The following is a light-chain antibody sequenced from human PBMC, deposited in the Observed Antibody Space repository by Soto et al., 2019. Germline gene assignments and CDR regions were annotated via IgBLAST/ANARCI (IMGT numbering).Light chain of an antibody. CDR2: DAS. J-gene: IGKJ2*01. V-gene: IGKV3-11*01. CDR3: QQGSNWPT. Sequence: EIVLTQSPATLSLSPGERATLSCRASQSVSSYLAWYQQKPGQAPRLLIYDASNRATGIPARFSGSGSGTDFTLTISCLEPEDFAVYYCQQGSNWPTFGQGTKLEIK. CDR1: QSVSSY.